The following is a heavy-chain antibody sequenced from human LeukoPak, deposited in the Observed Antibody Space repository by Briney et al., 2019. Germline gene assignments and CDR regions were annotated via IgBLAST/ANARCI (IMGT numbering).Heavy chain of an antibody. V-gene: IGHV1-2*02. CDR3: ARVYDYVWGSYRPFSY. CDR2: INPNSGGT. Sequence: GASVKVSCKASGYTFTGYYMHWARQAPGQGLEWMGWINPNSGGTNYAQKFQGRATMTRDTSISAAYMEMSRLRSDDTAVYYCARVYDYVWGSYRPFSYWGQGTLVTVSS. CDR1: GYTFTGYY. J-gene: IGHJ4*02. D-gene: IGHD3-16*02.